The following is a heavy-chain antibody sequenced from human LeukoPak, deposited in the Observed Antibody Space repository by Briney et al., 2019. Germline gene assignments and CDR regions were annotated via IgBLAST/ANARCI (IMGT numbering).Heavy chain of an antibody. CDR2: ISGSGGST. D-gene: IGHD3-22*01. CDR1: GFTFSSYA. J-gene: IGHJ4*02. CDR3: AKTYYLDSSAYYSAASDY. Sequence: GGSLRLSCEASGFTFSSYAMSWVRQPPGKGLEWVSAISGSGGSTYYADSVKGRFTISRDNSKNTLYLQMNSLRVKDTAVYYCAKTYYLDSSAYYSAASDYWGQGALVTVSS. V-gene: IGHV3-23*01.